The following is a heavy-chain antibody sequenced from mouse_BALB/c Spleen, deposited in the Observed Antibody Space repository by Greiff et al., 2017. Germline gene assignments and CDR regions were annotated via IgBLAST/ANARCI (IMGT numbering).Heavy chain of an antibody. J-gene: IGHJ2*01. CDR2: ISSGGSYT. V-gene: IGHV5-9-3*01. D-gene: IGHD4-1*01. Sequence: VQLKQSGGGLVKPGGSLKLSCAASGFTFSSYAMSWVRQTPEKRLEWVATISSGGSYTYYPDSVKGRFTISRDNAKNTLYLQMSSLRSEDTAMYYCARQGGTKPFFDYWGQGTTLTVSS. CDR3: ARQGGTKPFFDY. CDR1: GFTFSSYA.